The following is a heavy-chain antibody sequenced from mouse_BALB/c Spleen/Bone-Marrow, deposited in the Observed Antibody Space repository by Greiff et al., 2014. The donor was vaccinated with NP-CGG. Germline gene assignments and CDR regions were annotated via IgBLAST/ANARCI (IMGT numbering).Heavy chain of an antibody. V-gene: IGHV1-14*01. CDR2: INPYNDGT. J-gene: IGHJ2*01. Sequence: VQLKESGPELVKPGASVKMSCKASGYTFTSYVMHWVKQKPGQGLEWIRYINPYNDGTKYNEKFKGKATLTSDKSSSTAYMELSSLTSEDSAVYYCAREGVDYFDYWGQGTTLTVSS. CDR1: GYTFTSYV. CDR3: AREGVDYFDY.